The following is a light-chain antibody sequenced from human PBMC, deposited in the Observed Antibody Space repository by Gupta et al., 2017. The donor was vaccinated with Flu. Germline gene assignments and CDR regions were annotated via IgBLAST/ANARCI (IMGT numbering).Light chain of an antibody. Sequence: KVTISCSGSSSNIGNNYVSWYQQLPGTAPKLLIYENNKRPSGIPDRFSGSKSGTSATLGITGLQTGDEADYYCGTWDSSLSVWVFGGGTKLTVL. V-gene: IGLV1-51*02. CDR3: GTWDSSLSVWV. CDR1: SSNIGNNY. CDR2: ENN. J-gene: IGLJ3*02.